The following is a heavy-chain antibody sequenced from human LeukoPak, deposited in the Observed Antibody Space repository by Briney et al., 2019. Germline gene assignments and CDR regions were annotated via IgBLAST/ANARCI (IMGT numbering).Heavy chain of an antibody. CDR2: INPNSGGT. D-gene: IGHD5-12*01. J-gene: IGHJ4*02. V-gene: IGHV1-2*02. CDR3: ARYRYSGYAPYFDY. CDR1: GYTFTGYY. Sequence: ASVKVSCKASGYTFTGYYMHWVRQAPGQGLEWMGWINPNSGGTNYAQKFQGRVTMTRNTSISTAYMELSRLRSDDTAVYYCARYRYSGYAPYFDYWGQGTLVTVSS.